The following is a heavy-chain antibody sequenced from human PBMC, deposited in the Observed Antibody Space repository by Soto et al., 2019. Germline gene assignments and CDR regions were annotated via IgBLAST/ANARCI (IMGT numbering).Heavy chain of an antibody. CDR2: IIPIFGTA. J-gene: IGHJ4*02. D-gene: IGHD6-6*01. CDR1: GGTFSSYA. CDR3: ARDRGGLPEEQLVPAY. Sequence: GASVKVSCKASGGTFSSYASSWVRQAPGQGLEWMGGIIPIFGTANYAQKFQGRVTITADESTSTAYMELSSLRSEDTAVYYCARDRGGLPEEQLVPAYWGQGTLVTVSS. V-gene: IGHV1-69*13.